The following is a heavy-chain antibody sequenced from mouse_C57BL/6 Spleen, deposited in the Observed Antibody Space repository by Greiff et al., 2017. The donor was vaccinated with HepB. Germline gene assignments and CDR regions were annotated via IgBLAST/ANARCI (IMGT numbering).Heavy chain of an antibody. J-gene: IGHJ4*01. CDR3: ARRGGKGFYYAMDY. D-gene: IGHD2-1*01. V-gene: IGHV1-26*01. Sequence: EVQLQQSGPELVKPGASVKISCKASGYTFTDYYMNWVKQSHGKSLEWIGDINPNNGGTSYNQKFKGKATLTVDKSSSTAYMELRSLTSEDSAVYYCARRGGKGFYYAMDYWGQGTSVTVSS. CDR1: GYTFTDYY. CDR2: INPNNGGT.